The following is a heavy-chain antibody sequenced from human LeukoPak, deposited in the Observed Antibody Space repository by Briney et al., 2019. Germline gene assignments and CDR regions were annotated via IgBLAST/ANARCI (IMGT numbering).Heavy chain of an antibody. Sequence: GGSLRLSCAASGFTFSSYGMHWVRQAPGKGLEWVAVISYDGSNKYYADSVKGRFTISRDNSKNTLYLQMNSLRAEDTAVYYCAKSTVVVVAAHYFDYWGQGTLVTVSS. J-gene: IGHJ4*02. V-gene: IGHV3-30*18. CDR3: AKSTVVVVAAHYFDY. CDR1: GFTFSSYG. D-gene: IGHD2-15*01. CDR2: ISYDGSNK.